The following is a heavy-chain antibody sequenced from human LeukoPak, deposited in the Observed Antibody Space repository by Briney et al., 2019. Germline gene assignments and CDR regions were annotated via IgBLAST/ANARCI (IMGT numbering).Heavy chain of an antibody. Sequence: GGSLRLSCAASGFTFDDYAMHWVRQAPGKGLEWVSGISWNSGSIGYADSVKGRFTISRDNAKNSLYLQMNSLRAEDMALYYCAKGGGAHCSSTSCSLFDYWGQGTLVTVSS. V-gene: IGHV3-9*03. CDR3: AKGGGAHCSSTSCSLFDY. D-gene: IGHD2-2*01. J-gene: IGHJ4*02. CDR1: GFTFDDYA. CDR2: ISWNSGSI.